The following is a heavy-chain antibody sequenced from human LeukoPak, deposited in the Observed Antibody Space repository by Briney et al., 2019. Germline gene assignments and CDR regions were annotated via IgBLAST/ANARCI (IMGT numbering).Heavy chain of an antibody. J-gene: IGHJ4*02. CDR3: VRGVDTMPRFDH. CDR1: GFTFSSYN. Sequence: GGSLRLSCEASGFTFSSYNMNWVRQAPGKGLEWVSYITTRGTTIYYADSVKGRSTVSRDNAKNTLYLQMNSLRDEDTAVYYCVRGVDTMPRFDHWGQGTLVTVSS. V-gene: IGHV3-48*02. D-gene: IGHD2-2*01. CDR2: ITTRGTTI.